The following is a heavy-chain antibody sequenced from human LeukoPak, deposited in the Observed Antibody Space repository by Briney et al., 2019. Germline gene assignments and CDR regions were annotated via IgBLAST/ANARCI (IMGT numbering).Heavy chain of an antibody. D-gene: IGHD2-8*02. CDR2: IKQDESEK. V-gene: IGHV3-7*01. CDR3: ATPVGGVWSCDY. CDR1: GFTFSNYW. J-gene: IGHJ4*02. Sequence: GGSLRLSCAASGFTFSNYWMTWVRRAPGKGLEWVANIKQDESEKYYVDSVKGRFTVSRDNSKNSVYLQMNSLRAEDTAMYYCATPVGGVWSCDYWGQGTLVTVSS.